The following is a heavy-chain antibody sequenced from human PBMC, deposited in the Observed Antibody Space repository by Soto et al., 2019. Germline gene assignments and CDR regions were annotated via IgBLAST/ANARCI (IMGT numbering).Heavy chain of an antibody. D-gene: IGHD3-10*01. CDR2: ISYDGSNK. J-gene: IGHJ6*02. Sequence: QVQLVESGGGVVQPGRSLRLSCAASGFTFSSYGMHWVRQAPGKGLEWVAVISYDGSNKYYADSVKGRFTISRDNSKNTLYLQMNSLRAEDTAVYYCAKEVYYYGSGRDSRRTLGMDVWGQGTTVTVSS. CDR3: AKEVYYYGSGRDSRRTLGMDV. CDR1: GFTFSSYG. V-gene: IGHV3-30*18.